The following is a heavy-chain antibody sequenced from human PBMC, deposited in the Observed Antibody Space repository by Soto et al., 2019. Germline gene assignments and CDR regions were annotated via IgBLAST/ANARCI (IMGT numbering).Heavy chain of an antibody. J-gene: IGHJ4*02. D-gene: IGHD3-22*01. CDR1: GGTFSSYA. Sequence: QVQLVQSGAEVKRPGSSLKVSCKASGGTFSSYAISWVRQAPGQGLEWRGGIIPIFGTANYAQKFQGRVTITADESTSTAYMELSSLRSEDTAVYYCAREGTYYYDSSGYTFDYWGQGTLVTVSS. CDR2: IIPIFGTA. V-gene: IGHV1-69*01. CDR3: AREGTYYYDSSGYTFDY.